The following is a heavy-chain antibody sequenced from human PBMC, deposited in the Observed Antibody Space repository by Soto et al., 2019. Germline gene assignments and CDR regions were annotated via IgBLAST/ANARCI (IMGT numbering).Heavy chain of an antibody. Sequence: GGSLRLSCAASGFTFSSYAMSWVRQAPGKGLEWVSAISGSGGSTYYADSVKGRFTISRDNSKNTLYLQMNSLRAEDTAVYYCAKKVVAATRVNWSNPWGQGTLVTVSS. D-gene: IGHD2-15*01. V-gene: IGHV3-23*01. CDR1: GFTFSSYA. CDR3: AKKVVAATRVNWSNP. J-gene: IGHJ5*02. CDR2: ISGSGGST.